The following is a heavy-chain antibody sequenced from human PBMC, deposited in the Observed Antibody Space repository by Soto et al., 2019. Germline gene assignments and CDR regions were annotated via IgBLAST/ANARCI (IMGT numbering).Heavy chain of an antibody. Sequence: SETLSLTCTVSGGSISSRDSYWGWIRQPPGKGLEWIGSFHYSGSTYYNPSLKSRVTISVDTSKNQLSLRVTSVTAADTAVYYCARGFGRSYFDYWGQGTLVTVSS. CDR3: ARGFGRSYFDY. CDR1: GGSISSRDSY. CDR2: FHYSGST. J-gene: IGHJ4*02. V-gene: IGHV4-39*01. D-gene: IGHD3-16*01.